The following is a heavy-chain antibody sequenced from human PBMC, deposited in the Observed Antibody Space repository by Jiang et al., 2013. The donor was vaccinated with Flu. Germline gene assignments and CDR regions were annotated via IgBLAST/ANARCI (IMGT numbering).Heavy chain of an antibody. V-gene: IGHV4-34*01. CDR1: GESFSGYY. CDR3: ARAAYHGSGTFYPRYFGY. D-gene: IGHD3-10*01. Sequence: LLKPSETLSLTCTVYGESFSGYYGTWIRQPPGKGLEWIGEINHSGRTNYNPSLKSRVTMSVDTPKNQFSLKLNSVTAADTAVYYCARAAYHGSGTFYPRYFGYWGQGTLVTVSS. CDR2: INHSGRT. J-gene: IGHJ4*02.